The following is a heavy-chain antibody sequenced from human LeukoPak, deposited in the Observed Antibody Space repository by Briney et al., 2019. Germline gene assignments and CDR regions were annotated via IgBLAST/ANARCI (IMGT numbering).Heavy chain of an antibody. CDR2: ISGGGDTT. V-gene: IGHV3-23*01. CDR1: GFTFSNNG. J-gene: IGHJ4*02. D-gene: IGHD3-22*01. CDR3: AKTNGYYDY. Sequence: GSLRLSCAASGFTFSNNGMSWVRQSPGRGLEWVSGISGGGDTTYYAESVKGRFTISRDNSKNTLFLQMNSLTAGDTAVYYCAKTNGYYDYWGQGTLVAVSS.